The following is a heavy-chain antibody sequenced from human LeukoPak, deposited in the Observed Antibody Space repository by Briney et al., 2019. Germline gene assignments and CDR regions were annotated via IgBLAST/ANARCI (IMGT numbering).Heavy chain of an antibody. Sequence: GGSLRLSCAASGFTFSTYAMTWVRQAPGKGLEWVSGINSNGDEIYYADSVRGRFTISRDNSNNALYLQMDSLRAEDTAVYYCSNWIGSSSRDYWGQGTLVTVSS. CDR2: INSNGDEI. CDR3: SNWIGSSSRDY. V-gene: IGHV3-23*01. CDR1: GFTFSTYA. D-gene: IGHD6-6*01. J-gene: IGHJ4*02.